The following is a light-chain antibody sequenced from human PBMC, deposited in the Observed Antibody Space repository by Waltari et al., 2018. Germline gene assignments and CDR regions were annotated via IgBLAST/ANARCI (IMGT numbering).Light chain of an antibody. J-gene: IGKJ3*01. CDR3: QQYYSTPT. CDR1: QSVLYSSNNKNY. CDR2: WAS. V-gene: IGKV4-1*01. Sequence: IVMTQSPDSLAVSLGGRATINCKSSQSVLYSSNNKNYLAWYQQKPGQPPKLLIYWASTRESGVPDRFSGSGSGTDFTLTISSLQAEDVAVYYCQQYYSTPTFGPGTTVDIK.